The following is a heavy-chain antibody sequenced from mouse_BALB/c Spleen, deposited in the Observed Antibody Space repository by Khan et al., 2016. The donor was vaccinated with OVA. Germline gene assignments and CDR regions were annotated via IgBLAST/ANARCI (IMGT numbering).Heavy chain of an antibody. J-gene: IGHJ3*01. Sequence: QVQLKESGAELVRPGVSVKISCKGSGYTFTDFTMHWVKQSHTQSLEWIGVISTYYGDASYNQKFKGKATMTVDKSSSTAYMELARLTSEDSAIYYLARGGGGDRFAYWGQGTLVTVSA. CDR2: ISTYYGDA. CDR3: ARGGGGDRFAY. CDR1: GYTFTDFT. V-gene: IGHV1S137*01.